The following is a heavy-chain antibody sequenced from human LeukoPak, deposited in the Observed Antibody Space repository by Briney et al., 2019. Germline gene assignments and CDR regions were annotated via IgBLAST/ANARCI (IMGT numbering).Heavy chain of an antibody. CDR1: GFTFSSYS. V-gene: IGHV3-21*01. J-gene: IGHJ4*02. CDR3: ARDRGGSYLPLVF. Sequence: PGGSLRLSCAASGFTFSSYSMNWVRQAPGKGLEWVSSISSSSSYIYYADSVKGRFTISRDNAKNSLYLQMNSLRAEDTAVFYCARDRGGSYLPLVFWGQGTLVTVSS. D-gene: IGHD1-26*01. CDR2: ISSSSSYI.